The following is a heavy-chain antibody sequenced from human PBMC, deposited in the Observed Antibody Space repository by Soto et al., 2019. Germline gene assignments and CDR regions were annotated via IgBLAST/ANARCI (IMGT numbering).Heavy chain of an antibody. V-gene: IGHV1-2*04. CDR1: RYTFTGYY. D-gene: IGHD1-26*01. CDR2: INPNSGGT. Sequence: ASVKVSCKASRYTFTGYYMHWVRQAPGQGLEWMGWINPNSGGTNYAQKFQGWVTMTRDTSISTAYMELSRLRSDATAVYYCARQWVSYGMDVWGQGTTVTVSS. CDR3: ARQWVSYGMDV. J-gene: IGHJ6*02.